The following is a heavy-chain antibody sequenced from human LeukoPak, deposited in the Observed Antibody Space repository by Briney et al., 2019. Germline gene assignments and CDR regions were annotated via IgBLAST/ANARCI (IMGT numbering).Heavy chain of an antibody. CDR1: GFTVSSNY. CDR2: IYSGGST. V-gene: IGHV3-66*01. CDR3: ARAIYGDYFDY. J-gene: IGHJ4*02. D-gene: IGHD4-17*01. Sequence: TGGSLRLSCAASGFTVSSNYMSWVRQAPGKGLEWVSVIYSGGSTYYADSVKGRFTISRDNSKNTLYLQMNSLRAEDTAVYYCARAIYGDYFDYWGQGTLVSVSS.